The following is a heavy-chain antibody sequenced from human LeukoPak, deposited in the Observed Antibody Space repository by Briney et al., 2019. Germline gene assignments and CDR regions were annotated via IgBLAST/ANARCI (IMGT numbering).Heavy chain of an antibody. CDR3: ASGYCSSTSCYQGDAFDI. D-gene: IGHD2-2*01. J-gene: IGHJ3*02. CDR1: GGSISSGDYY. V-gene: IGHV4-30-4*08. CDR2: IYYSGSI. Sequence: SQTLSLTCTVSGGSISSGDYYWSWIRQPPGKGLEWIGYIYYSGSIYYNPSLKSRVTISVDTSKNQFSLKLSSVTAAVTAVYYCASGYCSSTSCYQGDAFDIWGQGTMVTVSS.